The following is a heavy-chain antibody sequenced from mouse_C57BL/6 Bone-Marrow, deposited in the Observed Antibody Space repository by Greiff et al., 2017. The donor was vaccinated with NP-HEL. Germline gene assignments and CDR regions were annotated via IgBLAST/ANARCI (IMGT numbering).Heavy chain of an antibody. J-gene: IGHJ4*01. Sequence: QVQLQQPGAELVMPGASVKLSCKASGYTFTSYWMHWVKQRPGQGLEWIGEIDPSDSYTNYNQKFKGKSTLTVDKSSSTAYMQLSSLTSEDSAVYYCARAGMDYWGRGTSVTVSS. CDR3: ARAGMDY. CDR2: IDPSDSYT. CDR1: GYTFTSYW. V-gene: IGHV1-69*01.